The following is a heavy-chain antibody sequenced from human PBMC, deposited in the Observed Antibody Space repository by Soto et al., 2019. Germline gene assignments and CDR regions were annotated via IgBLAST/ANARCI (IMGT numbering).Heavy chain of an antibody. J-gene: IGHJ4*02. D-gene: IGHD6-13*01. CDR2: ISYDGSNK. V-gene: IGHV3-30-3*01. CDR1: GFTFSSYA. Sequence: QVQLVESGGGVVQPGRSLRLSCAASGFTFSSYAMHWVRQAPGKGLEWVAVISYDGSNKYYADSVKGRFTISRDNSKNPVYLQMNSLRAEDTAVYYCARVGEQQLVFLPFDYWGQGTLVTVSS. CDR3: ARVGEQQLVFLPFDY.